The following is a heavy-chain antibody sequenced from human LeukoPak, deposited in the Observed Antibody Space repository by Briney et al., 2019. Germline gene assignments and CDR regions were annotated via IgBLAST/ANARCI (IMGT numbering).Heavy chain of an antibody. J-gene: IGHJ5*02. Sequence: ASVKVSCKASGYTFSDYFMHWVRQAPGQGLEWMGWINPKTGGTTYAQKFQGRVTMTRDMSITTAYMDLSRLRSDDTAVYYCTRAYEYGWFDPWGQGSLVIVSS. CDR1: GYTFSDYF. CDR3: TRAYEYGWFDP. CDR2: INPKTGGT. V-gene: IGHV1-2*02. D-gene: IGHD3-16*01.